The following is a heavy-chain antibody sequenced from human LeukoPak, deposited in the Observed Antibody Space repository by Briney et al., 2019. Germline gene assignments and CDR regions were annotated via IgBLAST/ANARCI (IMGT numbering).Heavy chain of an antibody. D-gene: IGHD1-26*01. J-gene: IGHJ4*02. CDR1: GGSFSGYY. V-gene: IGHV4-34*10. CDR3: TRESGAFSPFGF. CDR2: VHINGAT. Sequence: KPSETLSLTCAVYGGSFSGYYWSWIRQPPGKGLEWIWEVHINGATNYNPSLESRFSMSIDKSNNHLSLEVTSVTAADTAMYYCTRESGAFSPFGFWGQGTLVTVSS.